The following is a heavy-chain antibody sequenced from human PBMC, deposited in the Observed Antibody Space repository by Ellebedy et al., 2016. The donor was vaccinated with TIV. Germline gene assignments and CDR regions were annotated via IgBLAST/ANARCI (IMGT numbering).Heavy chain of an antibody. CDR2: IYYSGST. Sequence: SETLSLTCTVSGGSISSYYWSWIRQPPGKGLEWIGYIYYSGSTNYNPSLKSRVTISVDTSRNQFSLKLSSVTAADTAVYYCARDLSGGSCFDYWGQGTLVTVSS. CDR1: GGSISSYY. D-gene: IGHD2-15*01. V-gene: IGHV4-59*01. CDR3: ARDLSGGSCFDY. J-gene: IGHJ4*02.